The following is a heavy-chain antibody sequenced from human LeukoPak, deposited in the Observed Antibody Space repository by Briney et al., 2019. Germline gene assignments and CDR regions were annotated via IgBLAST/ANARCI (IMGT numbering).Heavy chain of an antibody. D-gene: IGHD3-10*01. J-gene: IGHJ4*02. Sequence: PSETLSLTCAVYGGSFSGYYWSWIRQPPGKGPEWIGEINHSGSTNYNPSLKSRVTISVDTSKNQFSLKLSSVTAADTAVYYCARSLLFGWLPGPFDYWGQGTLVTVSS. CDR1: GGSFSGYY. CDR2: INHSGST. V-gene: IGHV4-34*01. CDR3: ARSLLFGWLPGPFDY.